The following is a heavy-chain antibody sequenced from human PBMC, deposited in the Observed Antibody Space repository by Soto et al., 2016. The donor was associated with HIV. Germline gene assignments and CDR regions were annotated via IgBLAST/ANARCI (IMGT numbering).Heavy chain of an antibody. V-gene: IGHV1-2*02. Sequence: QVQLVQSGVEVKKPGASVKVSCKASGYTFTDYYMHWVRQAPGQGPEWMGWINPNSGVTNFAQKVQGRIIMTTDTSISTAYMELSSLRSDDTAVYYCARVMFRYGYGAFDVWGQGTLVTVSS. CDR2: INPNSGVT. J-gene: IGHJ3*01. CDR3: ARVMFRYGYGAFDV. D-gene: IGHD5-18*01. CDR1: GYTFTDYY.